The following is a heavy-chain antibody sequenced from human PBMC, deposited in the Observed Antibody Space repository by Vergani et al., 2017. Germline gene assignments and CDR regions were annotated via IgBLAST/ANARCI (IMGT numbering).Heavy chain of an antibody. CDR2: ISGSGGST. J-gene: IGHJ6*02. CDR3: AKYTVTTIPWDYYGMDV. Sequence: EVQLVESGGGLVQPGGSLRLSCAASGFTFSSYAMSWVRQAPGKGLEWVSAISGSGGSTYYADSVKGRFTISRDNSKNTLYLQMNSLRAEDTAVYYCAKYTVTTIPWDYYGMDVWGQGTTVTVSS. V-gene: IGHV3-23*04. CDR1: GFTFSSYA. D-gene: IGHD4-17*01.